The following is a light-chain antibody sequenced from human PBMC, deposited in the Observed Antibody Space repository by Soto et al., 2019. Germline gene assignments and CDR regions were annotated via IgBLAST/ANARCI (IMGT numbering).Light chain of an antibody. CDR2: AAS. V-gene: IGKV1-39*01. CDR3: HQTDASPPM. J-gene: IGKJ1*01. Sequence: DSQMTQSPSSLSASVGDRVILTCRASQHIRTSLNWYQQKPGKAPKLLIDAASTLHSGVPSRFIGSGSGADFTLSISNLQPEDFATYFFHQTDASPPMFGHGKKVEI. CDR1: QHIRTS.